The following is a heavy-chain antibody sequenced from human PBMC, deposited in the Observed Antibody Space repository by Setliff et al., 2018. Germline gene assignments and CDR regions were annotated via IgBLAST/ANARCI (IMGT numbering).Heavy chain of an antibody. CDR3: ASSFTRHMGAADY. V-gene: IGHV3-33*01. CDR2: IWYSGSYT. D-gene: IGHD2-21*01. Sequence: PGGSLRLSCAASGFTFRSFGMHWVRQAPGKGLEWVAVIWYSGSYTYYADSVKGRFTISRDNSKNTLFLEMNSLRAEDTAVYYCASSFTRHMGAADYWGQGTLVTV. J-gene: IGHJ4*02. CDR1: GFTFRSFG.